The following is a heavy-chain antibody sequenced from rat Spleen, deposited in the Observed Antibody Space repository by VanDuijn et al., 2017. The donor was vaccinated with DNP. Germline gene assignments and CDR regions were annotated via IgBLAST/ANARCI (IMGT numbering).Heavy chain of an antibody. CDR1: GFTFSDYY. Sequence: EVQLVESGGGLVQPGRSMKLSCAVSGFTFSDYYMAWVRQAPKKGLEWVTSISYEGTSTYYRDSVKGRFTIPRDNAKSTQFLQMASLRSEDTAIYSCARHPYWSQGVMVTVSS. V-gene: IGHV5-22*01. CDR2: ISYEGTST. CDR3: ARHPY. J-gene: IGHJ2*01.